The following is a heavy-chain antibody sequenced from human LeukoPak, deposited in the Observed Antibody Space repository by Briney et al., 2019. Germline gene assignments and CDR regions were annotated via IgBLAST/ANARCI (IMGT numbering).Heavy chain of an antibody. CDR2: IYPGDSDT. CDR1: GYSFTSYW. Sequence: EESLKISCKGSGYSFTSYWIGWVRQMPGKGLEWMGIIYPGDSDTRYSPSFQGQVTISADKSISTAYLQWSSLKASDTAMYYCALTTVTTRLAPYGMDVWGQGTTVTVSS. D-gene: IGHD4-17*01. J-gene: IGHJ6*02. V-gene: IGHV5-51*01. CDR3: ALTTVTTRLAPYGMDV.